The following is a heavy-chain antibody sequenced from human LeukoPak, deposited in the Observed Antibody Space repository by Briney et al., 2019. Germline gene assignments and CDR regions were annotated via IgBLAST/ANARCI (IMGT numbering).Heavy chain of an antibody. CDR2: IYYSGST. CDR1: GGSISSGDYY. J-gene: IGHJ4*02. D-gene: IGHD3-10*01. V-gene: IGHV4-30-4*08. CDR3: ARDTGRYFDY. Sequence: SQTLSLTCTVSGGSISSGDYYWSWIRQPPGKGLEWIGYIYYSGSTYYNPSLKSRVTISVDRSKNQFSSKLSSVTAADTAVYYCARDTGRYFDYWGQGTLVTVSS.